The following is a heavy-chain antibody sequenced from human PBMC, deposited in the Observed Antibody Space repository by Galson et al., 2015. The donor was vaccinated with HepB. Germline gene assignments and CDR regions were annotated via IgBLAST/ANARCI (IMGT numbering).Heavy chain of an antibody. CDR1: GYTLTELS. J-gene: IGHJ5*02. CDR3: ASPLVLGFDP. V-gene: IGHV1-2*06. Sequence: SVKVSCKVSGYTLTELSMHWVRQAPGQGLEWMGRINPNSGGTNYAQKFQGRVTMTRDTSISTAYMELSRLRSDDTAVYYCASPLVLGFDPWGQGTLVTVSS. CDR2: INPNSGGT.